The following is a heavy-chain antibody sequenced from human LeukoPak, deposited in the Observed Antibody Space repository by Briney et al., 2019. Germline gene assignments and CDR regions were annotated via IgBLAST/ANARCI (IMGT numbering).Heavy chain of an antibody. D-gene: IGHD6-6*01. CDR2: VSGSGRNT. V-gene: IGHV3-23*01. J-gene: IGHJ4*02. CDR1: GFTFSNYA. CDR3: ARLEYSSSSGLDY. Sequence: GGSLRLSCAGSGFTFSNYAMTWVRQAPGKGLEWVSSVSGSGRNTFYPDSVEGRFTISRDNSKNTLYLQMNSLRAEDTAVYYCARLEYSSSSGLDYWGQGTLVTVSS.